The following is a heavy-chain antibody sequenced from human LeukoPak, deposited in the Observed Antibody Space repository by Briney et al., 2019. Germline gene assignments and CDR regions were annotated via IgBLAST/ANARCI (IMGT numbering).Heavy chain of an antibody. CDR1: GGSFSGYY. D-gene: IGHD3-9*01. Sequence: PSETLSLTCAVYGGSFSGYYWSWIRQPPGKGLEWIGEINHSGSTKYNPSLKSRVTISINTSKNQFSLKLNSVTAADAAVYYCARISLTGYAPISGYFDYWGQGTLVTVSS. V-gene: IGHV4-34*01. J-gene: IGHJ4*02. CDR3: ARISLTGYAPISGYFDY. CDR2: INHSGST.